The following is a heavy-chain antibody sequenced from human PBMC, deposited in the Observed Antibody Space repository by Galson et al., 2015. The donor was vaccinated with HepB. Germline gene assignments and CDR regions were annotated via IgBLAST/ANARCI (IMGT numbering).Heavy chain of an antibody. D-gene: IGHD3-10*01. V-gene: IGHV3-15*01. CDR2: IKGPSGAT. CDR3: SALVSYGEFFTN. CDR1: GFSFTDVW. Sequence: SLRLSCAASGFSFTDVWMSWVRQVPGKGLEWVGRIKGPSGATDYGAPVKGRFIISRDESKTILYLQMNSLKTEDTAVYYCSALVSYGEFFTNGGKGPPAPVSS. J-gene: IGHJ6*03.